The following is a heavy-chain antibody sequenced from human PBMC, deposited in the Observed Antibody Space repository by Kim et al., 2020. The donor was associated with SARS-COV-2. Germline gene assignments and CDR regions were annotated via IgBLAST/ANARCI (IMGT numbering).Heavy chain of an antibody. CDR2: IYYSGST. CDR1: GGSISSYY. D-gene: IGHD6-19*01. Sequence: SETLSLTCTVSGGSISSYYWSWIRQPPGKGLEWIGYIYYSGSTNYNPSLKSRVTISVDTSKNQFSLKLSSVTAADTAVYYCARATFSIGYSSGLPDYWGQGTLVTVSS. J-gene: IGHJ4*02. V-gene: IGHV4-59*01. CDR3: ARATFSIGYSSGLPDY.